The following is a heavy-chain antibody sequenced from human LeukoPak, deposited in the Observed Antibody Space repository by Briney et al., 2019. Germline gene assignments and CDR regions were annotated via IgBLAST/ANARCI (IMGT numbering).Heavy chain of an antibody. D-gene: IGHD3-10*01. V-gene: IGHV3-64D*06. CDR3: VKDIHSMVRGVTYYFDY. CDR2: ISSNGGST. Sequence: GGSLRLSCSASGFTFSSYAMHWVRQAPGKGLEYVSAISSNGGSTYYADSVKGRFTISRDNSKNTLYLQMSSLRAEDTAVYYCVKDIHSMVRGVTYYFDYWGQGTLVTVSS. CDR1: GFTFSSYA. J-gene: IGHJ4*02.